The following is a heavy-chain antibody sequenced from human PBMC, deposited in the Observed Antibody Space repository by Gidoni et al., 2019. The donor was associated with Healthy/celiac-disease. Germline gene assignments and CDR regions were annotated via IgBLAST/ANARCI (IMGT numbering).Heavy chain of an antibody. CDR3: ASGIRADY. CDR1: GGTFRSYA. V-gene: IGHV1-69*01. J-gene: IGHJ4*02. D-gene: IGHD1-20*01. CDR2: IIHIFGKA. Sequence: QVQLVQSGAEVKKPGSSVKVSCKASGGTFRSYAISWVRKAPGQGLEWMGGIIHIFGKANYEQKFQGRVTSTADEYTSTAYMELRSMRSEDKAVYDCASGIRADYWGQGTLVTVS.